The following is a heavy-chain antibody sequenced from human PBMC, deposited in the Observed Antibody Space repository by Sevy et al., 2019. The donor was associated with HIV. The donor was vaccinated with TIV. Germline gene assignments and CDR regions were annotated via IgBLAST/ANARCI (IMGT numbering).Heavy chain of an antibody. Sequence: RGSLRLSCAASGFTFSGSTVHWVRQASGKGLEWVGRIRSKAYGYATTYAASVKGRFTISRDDSENTAYLQMNSLKTEDTAVYYCTSLDSSSWYWGQGTLVTVSS. CDR3: TSLDSSSWY. CDR2: IRSKAYGYAT. J-gene: IGHJ4*02. CDR1: GFTFSGST. D-gene: IGHD6-13*01. V-gene: IGHV3-73*01.